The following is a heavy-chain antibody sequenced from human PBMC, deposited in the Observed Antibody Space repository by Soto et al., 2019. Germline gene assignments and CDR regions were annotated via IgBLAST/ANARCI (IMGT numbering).Heavy chain of an antibody. J-gene: IGHJ4*02. D-gene: IGHD1-1*01. CDR2: ISAHNGNT. CDR3: ARGRYGDY. V-gene: IGHV1-18*01. Sequence: QVHLVQSGAEVKKPGASVKVSCQGSGYAFTTYGITWVRQAPGQGLEWMGWISAHNGNTNYAQKLQGRVTVTRDTSTSTAYMERRSLRYDDTAVSYCARGRYGDYWGQGALVTVSS. CDR1: GYAFTTYG.